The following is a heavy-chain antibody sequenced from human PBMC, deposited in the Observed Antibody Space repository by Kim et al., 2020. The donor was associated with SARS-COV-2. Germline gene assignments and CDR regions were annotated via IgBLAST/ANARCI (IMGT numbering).Heavy chain of an antibody. J-gene: IGHJ4*02. CDR1: GFTFSSYA. CDR3: AMGPYGVSRYVPFDY. D-gene: IGHD6-13*01. Sequence: GGSLRLSCGASGFTFSSYAMSWVRQAPGKGLEWVSAISGSGVSPYYEDSVRGRFTISRDNSKNTLYLQIHSLRAEDMAVYYCAMGPYGVSRYVPFDYWGEGTLVTVSS. V-gene: IGHV3-23*01. CDR2: ISGSGVSP.